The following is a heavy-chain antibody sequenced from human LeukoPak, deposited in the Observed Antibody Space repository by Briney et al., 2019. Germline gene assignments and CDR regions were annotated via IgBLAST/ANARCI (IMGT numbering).Heavy chain of an antibody. CDR3: ARHRDNWFDP. Sequence: PSETLSLTCTVSGGSISSYYWSWIRQPPGNGLEWIGYIYYSGSTNYNPSLKSRVTISVDTSKNQCSLKLSSVTAADTAVYYCARHRDNWFDPWGQGTLVTVSS. J-gene: IGHJ5*02. V-gene: IGHV4-59*08. D-gene: IGHD3-10*01. CDR2: IYYSGST. CDR1: GGSISSYY.